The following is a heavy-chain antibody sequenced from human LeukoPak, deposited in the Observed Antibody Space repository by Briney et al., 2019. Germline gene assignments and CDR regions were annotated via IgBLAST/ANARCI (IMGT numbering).Heavy chain of an antibody. V-gene: IGHV3-21*04. J-gene: IGHJ4*02. Sequence: PGGSLRLSCAASGFTFSSYSMNWVRQAPGKGLEWVSSISSSSSYIYYADSVKGRFTISRDNAKNSLYLQMNSLRSEDTAVYHCARGIQLPPDYWGQGTLVTVSS. D-gene: IGHD5-18*01. CDR1: GFTFSSYS. CDR2: ISSSSSYI. CDR3: ARGIQLPPDY.